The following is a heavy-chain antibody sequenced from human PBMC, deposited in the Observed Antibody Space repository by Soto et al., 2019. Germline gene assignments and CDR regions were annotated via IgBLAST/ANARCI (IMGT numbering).Heavy chain of an antibody. V-gene: IGHV1-69*01. J-gene: IGHJ4*02. CDR3: ARARYCSGGSCQLFDY. CDR2: IIPIFGTA. Sequence: QVQLVQSGAEVKKLGSSVKVSCKASGGTFSSYAISWVRQAPGQGLEWMGGIIPIFGTANYAQKFQGRVTITADESTSTAYMELSSLRSEDTAVYYCARARYCSGGSCQLFDYWGQGTLVTVSS. CDR1: GGTFSSYA. D-gene: IGHD2-15*01.